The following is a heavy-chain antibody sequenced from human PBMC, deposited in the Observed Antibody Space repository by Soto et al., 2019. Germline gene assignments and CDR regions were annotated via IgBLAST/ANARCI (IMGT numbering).Heavy chain of an antibody. V-gene: IGHV1-8*01. CDR2: INSYSGNT. Sequence: ASVKVSCKASGYPFTDYDINWVRQAPGQGLEWMGWINSYSGNTGYAQKFRGRVTMTSDTSLTSTYLELSSLTSDDTAVYYCTREPVAIGDYFDYWGQGTLVTVSS. CDR1: GYPFTDYD. D-gene: IGHD5-12*01. J-gene: IGHJ4*02. CDR3: TREPVAIGDYFDY.